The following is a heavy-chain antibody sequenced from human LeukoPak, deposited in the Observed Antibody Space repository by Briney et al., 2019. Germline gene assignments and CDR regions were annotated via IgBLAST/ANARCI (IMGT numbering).Heavy chain of an antibody. D-gene: IGHD3-22*01. V-gene: IGHV1-69*05. CDR1: GGTFSSYA. Sequence: SVKVSCKASGGTFSSYAISWVRQAPGQGLEWMGRIIPIFGTANYAQKFQGRVTITTGESTSTAYMELSSLRSEDTAVYYCARVNYYDSSGYYSGVYFDYWGQGTLVTVSS. J-gene: IGHJ4*02. CDR2: IIPIFGTA. CDR3: ARVNYYDSSGYYSGVYFDY.